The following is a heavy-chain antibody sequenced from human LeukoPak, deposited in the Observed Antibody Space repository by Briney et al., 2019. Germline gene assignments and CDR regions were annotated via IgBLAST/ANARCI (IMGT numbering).Heavy chain of an antibody. CDR1: GFTFRTYG. J-gene: IGHJ3*01. Sequence: GGSLRLSCAASGFTFRTYGIHWVRQASGKGLEWVAMISYNGRNKYYADSVKGRFTISRDNSKNTVSVQMDSLRPEDAAVYYCSLDFHNLGAFDFWGQGTMVTVSP. V-gene: IGHV3-30*03. CDR3: SLDFHNLGAFDF. CDR2: ISYNGRNK. D-gene: IGHD1-1*01.